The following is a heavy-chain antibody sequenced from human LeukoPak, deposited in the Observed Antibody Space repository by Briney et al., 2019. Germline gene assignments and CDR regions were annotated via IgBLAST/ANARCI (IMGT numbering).Heavy chain of an antibody. J-gene: IGHJ4*02. V-gene: IGHV4-59*08. CDR2: IYYSGST. Sequence: PSETLSLTCTVSGGSISSYYWSWIRQPPGKGLEWIGYIYYSGSTNYNPSLKSRVTISEDTSKNQFSLKLSSVTAADTAVYYCARHRVRGSIDYWGQGTLVTVSS. D-gene: IGHD3-10*01. CDR1: GGSISSYY. CDR3: ARHRVRGSIDY.